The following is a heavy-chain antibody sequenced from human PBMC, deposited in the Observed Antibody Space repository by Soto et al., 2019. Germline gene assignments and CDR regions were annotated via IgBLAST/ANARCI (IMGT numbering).Heavy chain of an antibody. J-gene: IGHJ4*02. Sequence: GGSLRLSCAASGFTFSDHYMDWVRQAPGKGLEWVGRTRNKANSYTTEYAASVKGRFTISRDDSKNSLYLQMNSLKTEDTAVYYCTTEQWLTYYFDYWGQGTLVTVSS. CDR2: TRNKANSYTT. CDR1: GFTFSDHY. CDR3: TTEQWLTYYFDY. V-gene: IGHV3-72*01. D-gene: IGHD6-19*01.